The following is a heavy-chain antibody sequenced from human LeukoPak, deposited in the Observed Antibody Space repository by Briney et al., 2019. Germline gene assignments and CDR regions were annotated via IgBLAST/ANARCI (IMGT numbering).Heavy chain of an antibody. CDR2: ISSSSSYI. D-gene: IGHD2-2*01. J-gene: IGHJ6*03. CDR3: AREYCSSTSCYMDV. V-gene: IGHV3-21*01. CDR1: GFTFSSYS. Sequence: GGSLRLSRAASGFTFSSYSMNWVRQAPGKGLEWVSSISSSSSYIYYADSVKGRFTISRDNAKNSLYLQMNSLRAEDTAVYYCAREYCSSTSCYMDVWGKGTTVTVSS.